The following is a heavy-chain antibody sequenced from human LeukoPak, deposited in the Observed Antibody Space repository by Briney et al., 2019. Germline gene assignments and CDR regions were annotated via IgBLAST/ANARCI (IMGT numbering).Heavy chain of an antibody. Sequence: SETLSLTCTVSGASISSYYWSWIRQPPGKGLEWIGYIYYSGSTNYNPSLKSRVTISVDTSKNQFSLKLSSVTAADTAVYYCARYPYSTSSWSDPWGQGTLVTVSS. CDR3: ARYPYSTSSWSDP. J-gene: IGHJ5*02. D-gene: IGHD6-6*01. V-gene: IGHV4-59*01. CDR2: IYYSGST. CDR1: GASISSYY.